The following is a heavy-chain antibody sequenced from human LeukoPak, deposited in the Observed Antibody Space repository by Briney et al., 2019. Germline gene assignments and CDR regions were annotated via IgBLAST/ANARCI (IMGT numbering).Heavy chain of an antibody. CDR1: GYTFTGYY. Sequence: AAVQVSCKASGYTFTGYYMHWVRQAPGQGLEWMGWINRKNGGSNYAQKFQGRVTMTMDTSISTDYMELSRLRADDTAVYYCARGDSSGYYYAWFDYWGQGTLVTVSS. D-gene: IGHD3-22*01. V-gene: IGHV1-2*02. CDR2: INRKNGGS. CDR3: ARGDSSGYYYAWFDY. J-gene: IGHJ4*02.